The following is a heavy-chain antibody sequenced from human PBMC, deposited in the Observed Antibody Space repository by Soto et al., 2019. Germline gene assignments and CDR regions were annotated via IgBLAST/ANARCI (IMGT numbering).Heavy chain of an antibody. V-gene: IGHV4-31*03. CDR1: GGSISCDYY. CDR2: IYYSGST. D-gene: IGHD3-3*01. CDR3: ARDPQKFGSDAFDI. Sequence: SETLSLTCSVSGGSISCDYYWSWIRQHPGKGLEWIGYIYYSGSTYYNPSLKSRVTISVDTSKNQFSLKLSSVTAADTAVYYCARDPQKFGSDAFDIWGQGTMVTVSS. J-gene: IGHJ3*02.